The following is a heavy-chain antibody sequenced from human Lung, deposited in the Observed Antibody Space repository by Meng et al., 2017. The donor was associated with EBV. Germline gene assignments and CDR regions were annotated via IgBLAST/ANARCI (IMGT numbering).Heavy chain of an antibody. V-gene: IGHV6-1*01. CDR2: TYYRSKWYN. CDR1: GDSVSSSSAA. J-gene: IGHJ2*01. Sequence: VQLQQSVPGLVTPSHTLSLTCVISGDSVSSSSAAWTWIRPSPSRGLEWLGRTYYRSKWYNDYAVFVKSRITINPGTSKNQFSLQLNSVTPEDTAAYYCARGATSVFDLWGRGTLVTVFS. CDR3: ARGATSVFDL.